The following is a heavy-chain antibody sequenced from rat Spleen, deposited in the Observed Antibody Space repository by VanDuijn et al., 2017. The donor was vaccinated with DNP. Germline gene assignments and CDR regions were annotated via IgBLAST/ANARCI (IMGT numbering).Heavy chain of an antibody. CDR2: ISTSGSRT. J-gene: IGHJ2*01. CDR3: ARQSGYRYNNDLDY. V-gene: IGHV5-25*01. Sequence: EVQLVESGGGLVQPGRSLKLSCAASGFTFSNYYMAWVRQAPKKGLEWVAAISTSGSRTYYPDSVKGRFTVSRDNAISALYLQMNSLKSEDTATYYCARQSGYRYNNDLDYWGQGVMVTVSS. CDR1: GFTFSNYY. D-gene: IGHD1-10*01.